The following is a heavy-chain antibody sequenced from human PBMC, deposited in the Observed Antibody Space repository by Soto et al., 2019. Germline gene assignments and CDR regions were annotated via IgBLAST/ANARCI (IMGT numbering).Heavy chain of an antibody. CDR2: INHSGST. Sequence: SETLSLTCAFYVVSFSGYYWSCIRHPPGKWLEWIGEINHSGSTNYNPSLKSRVTISVDTSKNQFSLKLSSVTAADTAVYYCARAAGGTWIQLWLGWFDPWGQGTLVTVSS. CDR1: VVSFSGYY. J-gene: IGHJ5*02. CDR3: ARAAGGTWIQLWLGWFDP. D-gene: IGHD5-18*01. V-gene: IGHV4-34*01.